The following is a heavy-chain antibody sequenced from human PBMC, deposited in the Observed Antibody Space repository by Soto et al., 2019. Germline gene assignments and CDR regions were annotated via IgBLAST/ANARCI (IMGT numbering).Heavy chain of an antibody. Sequence: LRPSFAASGFTFTSYAMSSVRQAPGKGLEWVSAISGSGGSTYYADSVKGRSTMCRGNSRNTLYVQVHSLRAEGTALYYCATAIGYCSASSSPYGMDVRRK. CDR3: ATAIGYCSASSSPYGMDV. CDR2: ISGSGGST. J-gene: IGHJ6*04. V-gene: IGHV3-23*01. CDR1: GFTFTSYA. D-gene: IGHD2-15*01.